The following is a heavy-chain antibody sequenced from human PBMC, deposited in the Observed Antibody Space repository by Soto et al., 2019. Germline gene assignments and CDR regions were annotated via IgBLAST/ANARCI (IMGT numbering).Heavy chain of an antibody. Sequence: GGSLRLSCAASGFTFSSYGMHWVRQAPGKGLEWVAVISYDGSNKYYADSVKGRFTISRDNSKNTLYLQMNSLRAEDTAVYYCAKDNLYSGSYGDYWGQGTLVTVSS. CDR3: AKDNLYSGSYGDY. V-gene: IGHV3-30*18. CDR1: GFTFSSYG. CDR2: ISYDGSNK. J-gene: IGHJ4*02. D-gene: IGHD1-26*01.